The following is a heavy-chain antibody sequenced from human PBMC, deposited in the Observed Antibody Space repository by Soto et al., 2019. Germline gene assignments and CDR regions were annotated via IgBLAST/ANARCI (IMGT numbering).Heavy chain of an antibody. CDR3: ARDERDIAGTYDCYYYCDRDV. J-gene: IGHJ6*02. Sequence: GAPVKVSCKASGGTFSSYAISWVRQAPGQGLEWMGGIIPIFGTANYAQKFQGRVTITADESTSTAYMELSRLRSEDTAVYYCARDERDIAGTYDCYYYCDRDVWDQGTTVTVSS. CDR2: IIPIFGTA. D-gene: IGHD1-7*01. CDR1: GGTFSSYA. V-gene: IGHV1-69*13.